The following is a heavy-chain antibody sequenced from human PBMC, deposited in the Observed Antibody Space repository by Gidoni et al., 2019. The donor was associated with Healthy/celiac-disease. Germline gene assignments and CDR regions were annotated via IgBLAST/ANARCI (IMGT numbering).Heavy chain of an antibody. Sequence: EVQLVESGGGLVQPGRSLRLSCTASGFRFGDYAMHWVRQAPGKGLEWVSGISWNSGGIGYADSVEGRFTISRDNAKNSLYLQMNSLRAEDTALYYCAKGYCSGGRCPSVGWGQGTLVTVSS. CDR1: GFRFGDYA. D-gene: IGHD2-15*01. J-gene: IGHJ4*02. CDR2: ISWNSGGI. V-gene: IGHV3-9*01. CDR3: AKGYCSGGRCPSVG.